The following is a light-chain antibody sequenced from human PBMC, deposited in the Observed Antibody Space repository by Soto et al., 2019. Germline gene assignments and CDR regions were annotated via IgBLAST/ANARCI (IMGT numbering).Light chain of an antibody. Sequence: EIVMTQSPATLSVSPGERATLSCRASQSVSSNLAWYQQKPGKAPRLLIYGASPRAPGIPARYSGSVSATDFTLTISSLQSEDFAVYYCQQYDNWPDTFGQGTKLEIK. CDR1: QSVSSN. CDR3: QQYDNWPDT. CDR2: GAS. V-gene: IGKV3-15*01. J-gene: IGKJ2*01.